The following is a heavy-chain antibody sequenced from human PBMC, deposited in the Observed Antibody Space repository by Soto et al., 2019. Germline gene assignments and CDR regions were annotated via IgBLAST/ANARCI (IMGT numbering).Heavy chain of an antibody. J-gene: IGHJ6*02. CDR3: ASRRYNWNPPAPRYGMDV. Sequence: GASVKVSCKASGYTFTSYGISWVRQAPGQGLEWMGGIIPIFGTANYAQKFQGRVTITADESTSTAYMELSSLRSEDTAVYYCASRRYNWNPPAPRYGMDVWGQGTTVTVSS. V-gene: IGHV1-69*13. CDR2: IIPIFGTA. D-gene: IGHD1-20*01. CDR1: GYTFTSYG.